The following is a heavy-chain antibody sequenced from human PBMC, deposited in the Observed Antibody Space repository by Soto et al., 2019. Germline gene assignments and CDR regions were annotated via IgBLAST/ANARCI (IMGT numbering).Heavy chain of an antibody. CDR2: IKQDGSEK. Sequence: PGGSLRLSCAASGFTFSSYWMSWVRQAPGKGLEWVANIKQDGSEKYYVDSVKGRFTISRGNAKNLLYLQMNSLRVEDTAVYYCARSSTFFDYWGQGIPVTVSS. V-gene: IGHV3-7*01. CDR3: ARSSTFFDY. D-gene: IGHD6-6*01. CDR1: GFTFSSYW. J-gene: IGHJ4*02.